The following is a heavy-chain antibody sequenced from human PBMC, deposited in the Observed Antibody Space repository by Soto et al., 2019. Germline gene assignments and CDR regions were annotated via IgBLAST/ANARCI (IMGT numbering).Heavy chain of an antibody. CDR2: ISYDGSNK. V-gene: IGHV3-30*18. J-gene: IGHJ6*02. Sequence: GGSLRLSCAASGFTFSSYGMHWVRQAPGKGLEWVAVISYDGSNKYYAESVKGRFTISRENSKNKLYLQINSLRAEDTAVYYCAKEQAVITYYYYGMDVWGQGTTVTVSS. D-gene: IGHD3-22*01. CDR1: GFTFSSYG. CDR3: AKEQAVITYYYYGMDV.